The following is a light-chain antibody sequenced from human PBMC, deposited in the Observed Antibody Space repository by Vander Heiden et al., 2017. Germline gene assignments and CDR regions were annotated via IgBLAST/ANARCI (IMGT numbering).Light chain of an antibody. V-gene: IGLV1-44*01. CDR1: SSNTGRNT. Sequence: QPLLTPPPSAPATPGQRVTVTCSGSSSNTGRNTVDWYQQLQGTAPKLLIVSNNQRPSGVPDRISGSKSGTSASPAISGLQSEDKAEDDCEAWEDGLSGVVFGAGTKLTVL. J-gene: IGLJ2*01. CDR2: SNN. CDR3: EAWEDGLSGVV.